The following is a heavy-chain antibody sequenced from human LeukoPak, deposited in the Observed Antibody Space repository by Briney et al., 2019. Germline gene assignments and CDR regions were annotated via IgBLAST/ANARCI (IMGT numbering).Heavy chain of an antibody. CDR1: GGTFSSYA. CDR3: ARFFGQAALHPFDY. CDR2: IIPIFGTA. V-gene: IGHV1-69*13. J-gene: IGHJ4*02. Sequence: ASVKVSCKASGGTFSSYAISWVRQAPGQGLEWMGGIIPIFGTANYAQKFQGRVTITADESTSTAYMELSSLRSEDTAVYYCARFFGQAALHPFDYWGQGTLVTVSS. D-gene: IGHD2-15*01.